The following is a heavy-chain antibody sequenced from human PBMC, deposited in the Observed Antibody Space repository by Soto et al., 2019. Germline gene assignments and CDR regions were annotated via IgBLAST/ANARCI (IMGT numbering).Heavy chain of an antibody. D-gene: IGHD3-9*01. Sequence: QVQLQQWGAGPLRPLETLSLTCGVSGGSFGGYYWAWIRRSPGKGLEWLGEINDRGSINYNPSLKSRVSISVDTSKNHYSLNLRSVTAADTAVYYCARESHDSLTGPPWVWYFDLWGRGTLVTVSS. CDR2: INDRGSI. J-gene: IGHJ2*01. CDR1: GGSFGGYY. CDR3: ARESHDSLTGPPWVWYFDL. V-gene: IGHV4-34*01.